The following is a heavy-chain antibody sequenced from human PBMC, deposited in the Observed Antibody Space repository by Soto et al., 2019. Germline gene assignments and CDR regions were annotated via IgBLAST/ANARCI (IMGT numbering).Heavy chain of an antibody. CDR3: AKVFSPEGGNYFDH. CDR1: GFTFRNYA. J-gene: IGHJ4*02. V-gene: IGHV3-23*01. Sequence: ESGGGLVQPGGSLRLSCAASGFTFRNYAMNWVRQAPGKGLEWVSAISNSFSDGNTHYADSVKGRFTISRDNDKNTVFLEMNSLRAEDTAVYYCAKVFSPEGGNYFDHWGQGTLVTVSS. CDR2: ISNSFSDGNT.